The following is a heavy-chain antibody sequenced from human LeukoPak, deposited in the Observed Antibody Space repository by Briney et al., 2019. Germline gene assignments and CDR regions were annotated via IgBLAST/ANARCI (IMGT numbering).Heavy chain of an antibody. CDR3: ARVGGSGSVDY. D-gene: IGHD3-10*01. J-gene: IGHJ4*02. Sequence: PSETLSLTCSVSGYSISSGYYWGWIRQPPGKGLEWIGSIYHSGSTYYNPSLKSRVTISVDTSKNQFSLKLSSVTAADTAVYYCARVGGSGSVDYWGQGTLVTVSS. CDR1: GYSISSGYY. V-gene: IGHV4-38-2*02. CDR2: IYHSGST.